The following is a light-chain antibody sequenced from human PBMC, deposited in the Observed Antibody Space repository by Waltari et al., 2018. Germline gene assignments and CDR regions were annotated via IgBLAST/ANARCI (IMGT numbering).Light chain of an antibody. CDR2: HEI. Sequence: FILTQPLSVSESPGTTVTISCTRIGGFLTRYYEQWYQQRPGSLPRLVLYHEIQRAVGVPDRFSGSIDSSSNSASLTISGLQTEDEADYYCHSFDLNNVVFGGGTKLTVL. V-gene: IGLV6-57*04. CDR1: GGFLTRYY. CDR3: HSFDLNNVV. J-gene: IGLJ2*01.